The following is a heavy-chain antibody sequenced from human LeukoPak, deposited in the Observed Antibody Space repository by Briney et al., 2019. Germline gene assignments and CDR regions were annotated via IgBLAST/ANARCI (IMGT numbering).Heavy chain of an antibody. Sequence: GGSLRLSCVASGFTLDDYAVHWVRQAPGKGLEWVSGISWNSGTIGYADSVKGRFTISRDNAKNSLYLQMNSLRAEDTALYYCAKGNNYGQSNPHDYWGQGTLVTVSS. V-gene: IGHV3-9*01. CDR1: GFTLDDYA. CDR3: AKGNNYGQSNPHDY. D-gene: IGHD4-17*01. J-gene: IGHJ4*02. CDR2: ISWNSGTI.